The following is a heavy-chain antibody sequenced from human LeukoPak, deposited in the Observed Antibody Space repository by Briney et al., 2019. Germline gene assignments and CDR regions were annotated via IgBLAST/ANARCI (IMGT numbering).Heavy chain of an antibody. J-gene: IGHJ3*02. CDR2: IYYNGNT. V-gene: IGHV4-28*01. CDR1: GGSISSNNW. Sequence: SETLSLTCTVSGGSISSNNWWAWIRQPPGKGLEWIGYIYYNGNTYYNPYNPSLTSRVTMSVDTSKNQFSLKLDSVTEIDTAMYYCARNQAVAANRGAFDIWGQGTMVTVSS. CDR3: ARNQAVAANRGAFDI. D-gene: IGHD6-19*01.